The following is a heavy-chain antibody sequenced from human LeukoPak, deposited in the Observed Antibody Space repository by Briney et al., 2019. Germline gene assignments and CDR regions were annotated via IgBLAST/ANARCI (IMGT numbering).Heavy chain of an antibody. V-gene: IGHV1-2*02. CDR3: ARGSYGDYNNWFDP. Sequence: GASVKVSCKASGYTFTGYYMHWVRQAPGQGLEWMGWINPNSGGTNYAQKFQGRVTMTRDTSISTAYMELSRLRSDDTAVYYCARGSYGDYNNWFDPWGQGTLVTVSS. J-gene: IGHJ5*02. CDR2: INPNSGGT. D-gene: IGHD4-17*01. CDR1: GYTFTGYY.